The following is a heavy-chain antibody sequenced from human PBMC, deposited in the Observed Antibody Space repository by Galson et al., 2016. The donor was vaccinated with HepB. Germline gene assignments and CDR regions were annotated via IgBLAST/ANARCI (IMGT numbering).Heavy chain of an antibody. J-gene: IGHJ6*02. Sequence: SLRLSCAASGFAFEDYAMHWVRQAPGKGLEWVSGISWNSGSKGYADSVKGRFTISRDNAKKSLYLEMKSLRPEDTAFYYCGRDVGTGGYANGYYYGVDVWGQGTTVTVSS. V-gene: IGHV3-9*01. D-gene: IGHD5-18*01. CDR1: GFAFEDYA. CDR3: GRDVGTGGYANGYYYGVDV. CDR2: ISWNSGSK.